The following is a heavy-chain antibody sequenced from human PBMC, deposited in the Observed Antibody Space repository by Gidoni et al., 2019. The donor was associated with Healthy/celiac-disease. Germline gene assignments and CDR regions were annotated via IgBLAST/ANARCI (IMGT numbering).Heavy chain of an antibody. CDR2: FDPEDGET. CDR1: GYTLTELS. CDR3: ATPIMTDYYDSSGNAFDI. J-gene: IGHJ3*02. D-gene: IGHD3-22*01. V-gene: IGHV1-24*01. Sequence: QVQLVQSGAEVKKPGASVKVSCKVSGYTLTELSMHWVRQAPGKGLEWMGGFDPEDGETIYAQKFQGRVTMTEDTSTDTAYMELSSLRSEDTAVYYCATPIMTDYYDSSGNAFDIWGQGTMVTVSS.